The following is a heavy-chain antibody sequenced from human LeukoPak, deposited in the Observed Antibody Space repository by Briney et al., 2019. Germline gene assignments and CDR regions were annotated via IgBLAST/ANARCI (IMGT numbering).Heavy chain of an antibody. Sequence: GGSLRLSCAATKFTFSNYWMHWVRQAPGEGLVWVSRINNDGSDAMYADSVKGRFTIARDNAKNMLFLQMNSLRAEDTASYYCARGLYGPDYWGQGTLVTVSS. V-gene: IGHV3-74*03. J-gene: IGHJ4*02. CDR2: INNDGSDA. CDR1: KFTFSNYW. CDR3: ARGLYGPDY. D-gene: IGHD2/OR15-2a*01.